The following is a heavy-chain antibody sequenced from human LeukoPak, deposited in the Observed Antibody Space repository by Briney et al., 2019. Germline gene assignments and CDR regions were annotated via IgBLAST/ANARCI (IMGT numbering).Heavy chain of an antibody. J-gene: IGHJ3*02. CDR1: GFTFSSYW. D-gene: IGHD4-17*01. Sequence: GGSLRLSCAASGFTFSSYWMSWVRQAPGKGLEWVANIKQDGREKYYVDSVKGRFTISRDNTKNSLYVQMNSLRAEDTAVYYCARPVTTSTPNAFDIWGQGTMVTVSS. V-gene: IGHV3-7*01. CDR3: ARPVTTSTPNAFDI. CDR2: IKQDGREK.